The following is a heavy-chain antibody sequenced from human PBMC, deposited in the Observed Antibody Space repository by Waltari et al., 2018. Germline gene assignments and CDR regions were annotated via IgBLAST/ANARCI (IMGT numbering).Heavy chain of an antibody. CDR2: INPSGGST. Sequence: QVQLVQSGAEVKKPGASVKVSCKASGYTFTSYYMHWVRQAPGQGLEWMGIINPSGGSTSYAKKFQGRVTMTRDTSTSTVYMELSSLRSEDTAVYYCAREGGHSSSWYGMDVWGQGTTVTVSS. CDR3: AREGGHSSSWYGMDV. V-gene: IGHV1-46*01. J-gene: IGHJ6*02. CDR1: GYTFTSYY. D-gene: IGHD6-13*01.